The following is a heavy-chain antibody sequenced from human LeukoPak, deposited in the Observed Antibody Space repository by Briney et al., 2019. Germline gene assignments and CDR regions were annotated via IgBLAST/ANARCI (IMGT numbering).Heavy chain of an antibody. V-gene: IGHV3-30*04. CDR1: GFTFSSYA. CDR3: ARDRGDILTGYLLYYFDY. CDR2: ISYDGGNK. D-gene: IGHD3-9*01. J-gene: IGHJ4*02. Sequence: GGSLRLSCPASGFTFSSYAIHWVRQAPGKGLERVAVISYDGGNKYYADSVKGRFTISRDNSKNTVSLQLNSLRAEDTAVYHCARDRGDILTGYLLYYFDYWGQGTLVTVSS.